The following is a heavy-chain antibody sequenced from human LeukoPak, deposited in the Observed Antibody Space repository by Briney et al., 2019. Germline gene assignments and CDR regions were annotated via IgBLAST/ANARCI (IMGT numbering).Heavy chain of an antibody. CDR3: ARVYLYYYDSSGPDAFDI. D-gene: IGHD3-22*01. CDR1: GGSISSYY. J-gene: IGHJ3*02. CDR2: IYYTGST. Sequence: SETLSLTCTVSGGSISSYYWSWIRQPPGKGLEWVGYIYYTGSTNYNPSLKSRVTISVDTSKNQFSLKLSSVTAADTAVYYCARVYLYYYDSSGPDAFDIWGQGTMVTVSS. V-gene: IGHV4-59*01.